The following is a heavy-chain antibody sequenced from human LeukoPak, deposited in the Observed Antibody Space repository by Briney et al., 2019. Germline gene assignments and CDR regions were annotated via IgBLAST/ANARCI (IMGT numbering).Heavy chain of an antibody. Sequence: GRSLRLSCAASGFTFSSYAMHWVRQAPGKGLEWVAVISYDGSNKYYADSVKGRFTISRDNSKNTLYLQMNSLRAEDTAVYYCAEWELLDAFDIWGQGTMVTVSS. CDR1: GFTFSSYA. CDR2: ISYDGSNK. CDR3: AEWELLDAFDI. V-gene: IGHV3-30-3*01. J-gene: IGHJ3*02. D-gene: IGHD1-26*01.